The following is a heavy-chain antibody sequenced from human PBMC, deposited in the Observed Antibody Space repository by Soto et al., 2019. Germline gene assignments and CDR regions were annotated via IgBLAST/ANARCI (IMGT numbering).Heavy chain of an antibody. Sequence: ASVKVSCKASGYTFTGYYMHWVRQAPGQGLEWMGWINPNSGGTNYAQKFQGWVTMTRDTSISTAYMELSRLRSDDTAVYYCAREDPVVQYLGGMDVCGQGTTVTVSS. CDR1: GYTFTGYY. CDR3: AREDPVVQYLGGMDV. V-gene: IGHV1-2*04. J-gene: IGHJ6*02. D-gene: IGHD2-21*01. CDR2: INPNSGGT.